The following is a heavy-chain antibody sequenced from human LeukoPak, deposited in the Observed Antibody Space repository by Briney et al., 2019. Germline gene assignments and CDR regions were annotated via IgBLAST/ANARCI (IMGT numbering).Heavy chain of an antibody. CDR1: GGSFSGYY. J-gene: IGHJ4*02. D-gene: IGHD6-13*01. CDR2: INHSGST. Sequence: SETLSLTCAVYGGSFSGYYWSWIRQPPGKGLEWIGEINHSGSTNYNPSLKSRVTISVDTSKNQFSLKLSSVTAADTAVYYCARGRLVGLRNRQQLVYIPSVNYWGQGTLVTVSS. V-gene: IGHV4-34*01. CDR3: ARGRLVGLRNRQQLVYIPSVNY.